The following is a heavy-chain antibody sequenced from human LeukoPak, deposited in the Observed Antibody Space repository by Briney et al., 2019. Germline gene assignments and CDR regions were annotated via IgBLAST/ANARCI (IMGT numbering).Heavy chain of an antibody. V-gene: IGHV3-15*01. Sequence: GGSLRLSCAASGFTFSKAWMSWVRQAPGKGLEWVGQIKSKTDGGTTDYAAPVKGRFTISRDDSKNSLYLLMNSLKTEDTAAYCCTTEDYGDYVPDYWGQGTLVTVSS. CDR3: TTEDYGDYVPDY. CDR1: GFTFSKAW. CDR2: IKSKTDGGTT. D-gene: IGHD4-17*01. J-gene: IGHJ4*02.